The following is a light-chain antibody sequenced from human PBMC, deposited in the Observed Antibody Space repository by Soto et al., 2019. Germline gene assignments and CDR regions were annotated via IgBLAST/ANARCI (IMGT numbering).Light chain of an antibody. CDR3: QQLNSYPL. CDR1: QGISSY. Sequence: DIKLTQSPSFLSASVGDRVTITCRASQGISSYLAWYQQKPGKAPKLLIYAASTLQSGVPSRFSGSGSGTDFTLTISSLQPEDFATYYCQQLNSYPLFGQGTKVDNK. J-gene: IGKJ1*01. CDR2: AAS. V-gene: IGKV1-9*01.